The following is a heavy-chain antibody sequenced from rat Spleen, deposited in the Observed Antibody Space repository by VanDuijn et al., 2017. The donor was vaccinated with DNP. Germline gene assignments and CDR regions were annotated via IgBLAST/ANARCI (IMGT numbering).Heavy chain of an antibody. Sequence: EVQLVESGGGLVQPGRSLKLSCAASGFTFSDYHMVWVRQAPKKGLEWVATIVYDGSRTYYRDSVKGRFTISRDNAKSTLYLQMNSLRSEDTATYYCARGNYPGINTFDYWGQGVMVTVSS. CDR1: GFTFSDYH. D-gene: IGHD1-4*01. J-gene: IGHJ2*01. CDR3: ARGNYPGINTFDY. V-gene: IGHV5-7*01. CDR2: IVYDGSRT.